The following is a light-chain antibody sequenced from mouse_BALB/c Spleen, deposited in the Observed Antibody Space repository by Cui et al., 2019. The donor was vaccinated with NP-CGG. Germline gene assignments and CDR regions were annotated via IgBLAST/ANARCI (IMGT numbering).Light chain of an antibody. Sequence: AVESQKSALTTSPGETVTLTCRSSTGAVTTSNYANWVQEKPDHLFTGLIGGTKNRTPGVPARFSGSLIGDKAALTIPGAQTEDEAIYFCALWYSNHWVFGGGTKLTVL. J-gene: IGLJ1*01. V-gene: IGLV1*01. CDR1: TGAVTTSNY. CDR2: GTK. CDR3: ALWYSNHWV.